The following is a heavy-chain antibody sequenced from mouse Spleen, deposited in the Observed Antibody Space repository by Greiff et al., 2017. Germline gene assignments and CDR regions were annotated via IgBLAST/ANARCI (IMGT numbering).Heavy chain of an antibody. J-gene: IGHJ2*01. CDR3: TRGTVVATLDY. D-gene: IGHD1-1*01. CDR2: IDPETGGT. Sequence: VKLMESGAELVRPGASVTLSCKASGYTFTDYEMHWVKQTPVHGLEWIGAIDPETGGTAYNQKFKGKAILTADKSSSTAYMELRSLTSEDSAVYYSTRGTVVATLDYWGQGTTLTVSS. V-gene: IGHV1-15*01. CDR1: GYTFTDYE.